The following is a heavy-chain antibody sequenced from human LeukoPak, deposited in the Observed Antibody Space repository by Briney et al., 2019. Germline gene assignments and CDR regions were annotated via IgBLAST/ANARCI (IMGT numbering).Heavy chain of an antibody. D-gene: IGHD5-18*01. Sequence: PGGSLRLSCAASGFTFSSYWMSWVRQAPGKGLEWVSAISGSGGSTYYADSVKGRFTISRDNSKNTLYLQVNSLRAEDTAVYYCAKAIQLWREVDYWGQGTLVTVSS. CDR2: ISGSGGST. J-gene: IGHJ4*02. V-gene: IGHV3-23*01. CDR3: AKAIQLWREVDY. CDR1: GFTFSSYW.